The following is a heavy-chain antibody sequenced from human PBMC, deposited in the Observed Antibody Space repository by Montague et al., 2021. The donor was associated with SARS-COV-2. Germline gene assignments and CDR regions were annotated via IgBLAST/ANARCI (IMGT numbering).Heavy chain of an antibody. Sequence: SLRLSCAGSGFTFSDFYINWVRQAPGKGLEWLSFITGTNNGIRYSDSVKGRFTVSSDNATSSVYLPLDSLTAEDTAVYYCARTLFYGSGGYFDFWGQGTLVAVSS. V-gene: IGHV3-11*01. CDR2: ITGTNNGI. CDR3: ARTLFYGSGGYFDF. J-gene: IGHJ4*02. D-gene: IGHD3-10*01. CDR1: GFTFSDFY.